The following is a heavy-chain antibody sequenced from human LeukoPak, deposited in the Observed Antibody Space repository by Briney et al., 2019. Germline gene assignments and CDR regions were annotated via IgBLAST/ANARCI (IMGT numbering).Heavy chain of an antibody. Sequence: PGGSLRLSCAASGFTFDDYAMHWVRQAPGKGLEWVSGISWNSGSIGYADSVKGRFTISRDNAKNSLYLQMNSLRAEDTALYYCAKAAMIVVASWFDPWGQGTLVTVSS. J-gene: IGHJ5*02. V-gene: IGHV3-9*01. CDR1: GFTFDDYA. D-gene: IGHD3-22*01. CDR3: AKAAMIVVASWFDP. CDR2: ISWNSGSI.